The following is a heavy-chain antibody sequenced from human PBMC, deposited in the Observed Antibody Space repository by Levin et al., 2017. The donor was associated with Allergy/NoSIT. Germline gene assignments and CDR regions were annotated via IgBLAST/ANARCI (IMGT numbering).Heavy chain of an antibody. CDR2: ISAYNGNT. V-gene: IGHV1-18*01. CDR1: GYTFTSYG. CDR3: ARERGYCSGGSCYSGPFDI. J-gene: IGHJ3*02. Sequence: ASVKVSCKASGYTFTSYGISWVRQAPGQGLEWMGWISAYNGNTNYAQKLQGRVTMTTDTSTSTAYMELRSLRSDDTAVYYCARERGYCSGGSCYSGPFDIWGQGTMVTVSS. D-gene: IGHD2-15*01.